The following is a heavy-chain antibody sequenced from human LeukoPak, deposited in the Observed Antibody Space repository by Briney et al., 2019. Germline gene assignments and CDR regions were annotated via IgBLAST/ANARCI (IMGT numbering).Heavy chain of an antibody. Sequence: PSETLSLTCTVSGGSISSGDYYWSWIRQPPGKGLEWIGYIYYSGSTYYNPSLKSRVTISVDTSKNQFSLKLSFVTAADTAVYYCATPGYTAMPWALDYWGQGTLVTVSS. CDR1: GGSISSGDYY. CDR3: ATPGYTAMPWALDY. D-gene: IGHD5-18*01. CDR2: IYYSGST. J-gene: IGHJ4*02. V-gene: IGHV4-30-4*01.